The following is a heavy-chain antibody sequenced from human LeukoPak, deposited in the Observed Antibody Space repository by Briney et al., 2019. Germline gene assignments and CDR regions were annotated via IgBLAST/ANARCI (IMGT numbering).Heavy chain of an antibody. Sequence: ASVKVSCKASGYMFANYGINWVRQAPGQGLEWTGWISADKGNTKYAQRFQGRVTMTTDTSTTTAYMELRSLRSDDTAVYHCARDMVPGAGNHYGMDVWGQGTTVTVSS. J-gene: IGHJ6*02. D-gene: IGHD1-1*01. V-gene: IGHV1-18*01. CDR1: GYMFANYG. CDR3: ARDMVPGAGNHYGMDV. CDR2: ISADKGNT.